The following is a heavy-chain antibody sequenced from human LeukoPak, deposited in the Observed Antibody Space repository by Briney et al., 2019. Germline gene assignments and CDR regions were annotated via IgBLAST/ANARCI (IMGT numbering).Heavy chain of an antibody. CDR3: ALTTRGYFDY. Sequence: ASVKVSCKASGYTFTGYYMHWVRQAPGKGLEWMGGFDPEDGETIYAQNFQGRVTMTEDTSTDTAYMELSSLRSEDTAVYYCALTTRGYFDYWGQGNLVTVSS. CDR2: FDPEDGET. CDR1: GYTFTGYY. J-gene: IGHJ4*02. V-gene: IGHV1-24*01. D-gene: IGHD4-11*01.